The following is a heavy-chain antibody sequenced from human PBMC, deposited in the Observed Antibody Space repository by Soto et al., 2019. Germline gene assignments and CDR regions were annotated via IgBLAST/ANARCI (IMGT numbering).Heavy chain of an antibody. Sequence: GGSLRLSCAASGFTFSSYSMNWVRQAPGKGLEWVSSISSSSSYIYYADSVKGRFTISRDNAKNSLYLQMNSLRAEDTAVYYCARDSPTSSTIFGVVREFYYYYGMDVWGQGTTVTVSS. D-gene: IGHD3-3*01. V-gene: IGHV3-21*01. CDR3: ARDSPTSSTIFGVVREFYYYYGMDV. J-gene: IGHJ6*02. CDR2: ISSSSSYI. CDR1: GFTFSSYS.